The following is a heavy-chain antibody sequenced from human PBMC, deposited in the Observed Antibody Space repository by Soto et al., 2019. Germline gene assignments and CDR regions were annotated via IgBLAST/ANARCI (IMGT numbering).Heavy chain of an antibody. CDR2: ITSAGRT. CDR1: RVTFSSYA. Sequence: PGGALRLSCEASRVTFSSYAMSWVRQAPGKGVEWVSGITSAGRTYYADSVKGRFTISRDNSKNTLYLHMDSPRAEDTAVYYCAKDYQGGLVLLVTDTDIMFDYWGQGA. J-gene: IGHJ4*02. D-gene: IGHD1-1*01. CDR3: AKDYQGGLVLLVTDTDIMFDY. V-gene: IGHV3-23*01.